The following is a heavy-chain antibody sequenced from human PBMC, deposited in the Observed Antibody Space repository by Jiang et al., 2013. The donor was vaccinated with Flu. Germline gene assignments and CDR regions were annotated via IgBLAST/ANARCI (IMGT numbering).Heavy chain of an antibody. CDR3: IIAGSSEAFDI. V-gene: IGHV3-30-3*01. CDR1: GFTFSSYA. J-gene: IGHJ3*02. Sequence: VQLLESGGGVVQPGRSLRLSCAASGFTFSSYAMHWVRQAPGKGLEWVAVISYDGSNKYYADSVKGRFTISRDNSKNTLYLQMNSLRAEDTAVYYCIIAGSSEAFDIWGQGTMVTVSS. CDR2: ISYDGSNK. D-gene: IGHD6-13*01.